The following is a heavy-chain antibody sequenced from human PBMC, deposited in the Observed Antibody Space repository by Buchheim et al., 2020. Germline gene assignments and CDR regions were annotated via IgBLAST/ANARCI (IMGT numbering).Heavy chain of an antibody. Sequence: EVQLVQSGAEVKKPGESLKISCKGSGYSFTSYWIGWVRQMPGKGLEWMGIIYPGDSDTRYSPSFQGQVTIPADKSSSTPFRQWSSLKASDTAMYYCARRGGDEQWLARRYWYFDLWGRGTL. CDR2: IYPGDSDT. J-gene: IGHJ2*01. CDR1: GYSFTSYW. V-gene: IGHV5-51*03. D-gene: IGHD6-19*01. CDR3: ARRGGDEQWLARRYWYFDL.